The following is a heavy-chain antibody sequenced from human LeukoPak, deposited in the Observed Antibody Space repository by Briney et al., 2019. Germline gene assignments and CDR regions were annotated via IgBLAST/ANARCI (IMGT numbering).Heavy chain of an antibody. CDR2: ISGSGGST. J-gene: IGHJ5*02. Sequence: GGSLSLSCAASGFPFSNYARGWAGQAQGKGRKWFSVISGSGGSTYYADSVKGRFTISRDNPKNTLYLQMNSLRAEDTAVYYCAKAGGWFGELLQTSADNWFDPWGQGTLVTVSS. CDR1: GFPFSNYA. CDR3: AKAGGWFGELLQTSADNWFDP. V-gene: IGHV3-23*01. D-gene: IGHD3-10*01.